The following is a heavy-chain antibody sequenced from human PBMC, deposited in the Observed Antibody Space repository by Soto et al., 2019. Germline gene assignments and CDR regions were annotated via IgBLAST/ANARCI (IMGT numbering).Heavy chain of an antibody. CDR3: SRVIDWSGYLDV. J-gene: IGHJ6*03. V-gene: IGHV4-30-4*02. Sequence: PSETLSLTCTVSAGSISSGDYYWSWIRQPPGKGLEWIGYIYYSGSTYYNPSLKGRVTISVDTSRNQFSLKLSSVTAADTAVYYCSRVIDWSGYLDVPGKGTTGTVSS. D-gene: IGHD3-3*01. CDR1: AGSISSGDYY. CDR2: IYYSGST.